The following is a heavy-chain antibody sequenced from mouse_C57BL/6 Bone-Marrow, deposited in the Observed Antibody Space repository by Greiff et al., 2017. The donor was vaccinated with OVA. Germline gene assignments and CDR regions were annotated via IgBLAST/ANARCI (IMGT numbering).Heavy chain of an antibody. Sequence: EVKLQQSGPGLVKPSQSLSLTCSVTGYSITSGYYWNWIRQFPGNKLEWMGYISYDGSNNYNPSLKNRISVTRDTSKDQFFLKLNSVTTEDTATYYCARGGDYYGSVGTYWYFDVWGTGTTVTVSS. CDR3: ARGGDYYGSVGTYWYFDV. D-gene: IGHD1-1*01. V-gene: IGHV3-6*01. CDR1: GYSITSGYY. CDR2: ISYDGSN. J-gene: IGHJ1*03.